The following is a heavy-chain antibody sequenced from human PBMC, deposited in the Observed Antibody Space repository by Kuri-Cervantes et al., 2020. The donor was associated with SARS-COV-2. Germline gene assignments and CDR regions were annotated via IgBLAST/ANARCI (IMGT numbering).Heavy chain of an antibody. CDR1: GFLFSASA. CDR3: ARVGYSSGVDEYYFDY. D-gene: IGHD4-11*01. CDR2: VRGKANNYAT. V-gene: IGHV3-73*01. Sequence: GGSLRLSCEVSGFLFSASAIHWVRQASGKGLEWVGRVRGKANNYATAYAASVKGRFTISRDDSKNMAYLQMNSLKTEDTAVYYCARVGYSSGVDEYYFDYWGQGTLVTVSS. J-gene: IGHJ4*02.